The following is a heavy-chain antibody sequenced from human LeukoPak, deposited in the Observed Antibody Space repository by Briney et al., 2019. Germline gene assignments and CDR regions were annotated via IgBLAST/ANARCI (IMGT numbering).Heavy chain of an antibody. D-gene: IGHD2-21*02. Sequence: GESLKISCKGSGYIFTNYWITWVRQMPGKGLEWMGKIDPSDSYTDYSPSFQGHVTISADKSISTAYLQWSSLKASDTAMYYCARRSYNCGGDCYPQSLDYWGQGTLVTVSS. CDR3: ARRSYNCGGDCYPQSLDY. J-gene: IGHJ4*02. CDR2: IDPSDSYT. V-gene: IGHV5-10-1*01. CDR1: GYIFTNYW.